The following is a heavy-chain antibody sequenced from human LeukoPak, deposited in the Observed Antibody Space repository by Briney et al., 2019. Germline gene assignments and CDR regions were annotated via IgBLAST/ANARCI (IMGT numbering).Heavy chain of an antibody. CDR1: GGSISSGDYY. V-gene: IGHV4-61*08. CDR3: ARPLVGPAASPYDAFDI. D-gene: IGHD2-2*01. CDR2: IYYSGST. J-gene: IGHJ3*02. Sequence: SETLSLTCTVSGGSISSGDYYWSWIRQPPGKGLEWIGYIYYSGSTNYNPSLKSRVTISIDTSKNQFSLKLTSVTAADTAVYYCARPLVGPAASPYDAFDIWGQGTMVTVSS.